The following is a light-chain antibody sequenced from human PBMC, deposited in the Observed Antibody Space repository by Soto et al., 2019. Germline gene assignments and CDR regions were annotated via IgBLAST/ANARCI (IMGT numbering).Light chain of an antibody. CDR3: GSLTTTRIWV. CDR1: TSDFGDDKY. Sequence: QSALTQPASVSGSPGQSITMSCTGSTSDFGDDKYVSWYQQQPGKGPNLLIYGVSNRPSGVSNRFSGSKSGHTASLTISGLQVDDEADYFCGSLTTTRIWVFGGGTKLTVL. V-gene: IGLV2-14*01. J-gene: IGLJ3*02. CDR2: GVS.